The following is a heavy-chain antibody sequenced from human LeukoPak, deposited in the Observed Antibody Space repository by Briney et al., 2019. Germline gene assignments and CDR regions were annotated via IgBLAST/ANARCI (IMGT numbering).Heavy chain of an antibody. Sequence: GGSLRLSCTVSGFTVSTNSMSWVRQAPGKGLEWVSFIYSDNTHYSDSVKGRFTISRDNSKNTLYLQMNSLRAEDTAVYYCAKSNGQQLATNWFDPWGQGTLVTVSS. J-gene: IGHJ5*02. V-gene: IGHV3-66*02. CDR3: AKSNGQQLATNWFDP. CDR2: IYSDNT. D-gene: IGHD6-13*01. CDR1: GFTVSTNS.